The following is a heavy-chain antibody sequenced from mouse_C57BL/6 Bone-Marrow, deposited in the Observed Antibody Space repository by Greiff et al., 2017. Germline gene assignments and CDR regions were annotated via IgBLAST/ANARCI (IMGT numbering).Heavy chain of an antibody. CDR3: APVYYSNSWFAY. V-gene: IGHV1-22*01. CDR2: INPNNGGT. Sequence: EVQLQQSGPELVKPGASVKMSCKASGYTFTDYNMHWVQQSHGKSLEWIGYINPNNGGTSYNQKFKGKATLTVNKSSSTAYMELRSLTSEDSAVYYCAPVYYSNSWFAYWGQGTLVTVSA. D-gene: IGHD2-5*01. J-gene: IGHJ3*01. CDR1: GYTFTDYN.